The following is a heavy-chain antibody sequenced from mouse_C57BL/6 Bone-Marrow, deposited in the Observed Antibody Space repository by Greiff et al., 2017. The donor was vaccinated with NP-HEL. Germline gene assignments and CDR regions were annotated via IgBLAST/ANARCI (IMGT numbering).Heavy chain of an antibody. D-gene: IGHD1-1*01. CDR2: ISNLAYSI. CDR1: GFTFSDYG. V-gene: IGHV5-15*04. CDR3: ARHYYGRDWYFDV. Sequence: EVKVEESGGGLVQPGGSLKLSCAASGFTFSDYGMAWVRQAPRKGPEWVAFISNLAYSIYYADTVTGRFTISRENAKNTLYLEMSSLRSEDTAMYYCARHYYGRDWYFDVWGTGTTVTVSS. J-gene: IGHJ1*03.